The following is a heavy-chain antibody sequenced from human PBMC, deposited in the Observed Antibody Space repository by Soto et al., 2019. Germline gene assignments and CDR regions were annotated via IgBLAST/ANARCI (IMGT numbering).Heavy chain of an antibody. D-gene: IGHD2-15*01. V-gene: IGHV1-18*01. CDR2: ISASTRNT. Sequence: QVQLVQSGGEVKKPGASVKVSCQASGYTFSDYAISWVRQAPGQGLEWRCWISASTRNTDQAQNFQGRVIMTLDTSTNTAYMELRSRRSDDTAVYYCVRCYCSVGSCYACWHFDLWGRGTLVTVSS. CDR3: VRCYCSVGSCYACWHFDL. J-gene: IGHJ2*01. CDR1: GYTFSDYA.